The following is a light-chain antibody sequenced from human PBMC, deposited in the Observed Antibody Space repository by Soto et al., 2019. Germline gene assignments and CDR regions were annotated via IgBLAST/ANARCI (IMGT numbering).Light chain of an antibody. Sequence: DIQMTQSPSTLSASVGDRVTITCRASQSISSWLAWYQQKPGKAPKLLIYEASSSQIGVPPRFSGSGFGTEFTLTISSPQPDDCATYYCQHYKESSTFGQGTRLEIK. J-gene: IGKJ1*01. CDR3: QHYKESST. CDR1: QSISSW. V-gene: IGKV1-5*03. CDR2: EAS.